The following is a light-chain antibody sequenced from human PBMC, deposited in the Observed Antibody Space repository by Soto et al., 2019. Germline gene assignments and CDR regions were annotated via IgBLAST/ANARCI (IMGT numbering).Light chain of an antibody. J-gene: IGKJ1*01. V-gene: IGKV3-15*01. CDR3: EQYNNWPWT. CDR1: QSVSSN. Sequence: EIVMTHSPATLSVSPGERATLSCRASQSVSSNLAWYQQKPGQAPRLLIYGASIRATGVPARFSGSGSGTDVTLTMSSLPSEDFAVYDCEQYNNWPWTFGQGTKVEIK. CDR2: GAS.